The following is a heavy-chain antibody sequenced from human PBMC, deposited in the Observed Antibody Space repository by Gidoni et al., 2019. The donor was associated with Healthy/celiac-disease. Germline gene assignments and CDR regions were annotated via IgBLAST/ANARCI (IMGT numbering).Heavy chain of an antibody. CDR3: AKDGGYYYDSSGYYPY. CDR2: ISYDGSNK. J-gene: IGHJ4*02. Sequence: QVQLVESGGGVVQPGRPLRLSGAASGFPFSSYGMHWVRQAPGKGLEWVGVISYDGSNKYYADAVKGRFTISRDKSKNTLYLQMNSLRAEDTAVYYCAKDGGYYYDSSGYYPYWGQGTLVTVSS. D-gene: IGHD3-22*01. CDR1: GFPFSSYG. V-gene: IGHV3-30*18.